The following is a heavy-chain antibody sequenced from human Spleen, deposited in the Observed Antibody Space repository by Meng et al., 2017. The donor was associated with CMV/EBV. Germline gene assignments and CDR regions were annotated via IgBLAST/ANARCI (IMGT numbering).Heavy chain of an antibody. CDR2: ISSSGGNT. CDR3: AKGRSSSDVDY. Sequence: EVQLLESGGGLVQPGGSLRLSCAASGFTFSGYAMNWVRQAPGKGLEWVSTISSSGGNTYYADSVKGRFTISRDNSKNTLYLQMNSLRAEDTAIYFCAKGRSSSDVDYWGQGTLVTVSS. J-gene: IGHJ4*02. V-gene: IGHV3-23*01. CDR1: GFTFSGYA. D-gene: IGHD6-6*01.